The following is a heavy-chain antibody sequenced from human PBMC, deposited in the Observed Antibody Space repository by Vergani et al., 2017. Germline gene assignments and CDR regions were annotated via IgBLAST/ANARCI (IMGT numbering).Heavy chain of an antibody. CDR1: GGSISSYY. CDR2: IYYSGST. Sequence: QVQLQESGPGLVKPSETLSLTCTVSGGSISSYYWSWIRQPPGKGLGWIGYIYYSGSTNYNPSLKSRVTISVDTSKNQFSLKLSSVTAADTAVYYCARSSAVAGSWFDPWGQGTLVTVSS. J-gene: IGHJ5*02. V-gene: IGHV4-59*01. CDR3: ARSSAVAGSWFDP. D-gene: IGHD6-19*01.